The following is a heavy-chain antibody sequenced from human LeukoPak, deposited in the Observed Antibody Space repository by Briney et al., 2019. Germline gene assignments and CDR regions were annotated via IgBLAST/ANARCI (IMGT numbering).Heavy chain of an antibody. J-gene: IGHJ3*02. CDR3: AREGTGYSRAFDI. V-gene: IGHV3-7*03. Sequence: PGGSLRLSCVASGFPFSSYWMTWVRQAPGEGLEWVASINHNGNVNYYVDSVKGRFTISRDNAKNSLYLQMSNLRAEDTAVYYCAREGTGYSRAFDIWGQGTMVTVSS. CDR1: GFPFSSYW. D-gene: IGHD2-15*01. CDR2: INHNGNVN.